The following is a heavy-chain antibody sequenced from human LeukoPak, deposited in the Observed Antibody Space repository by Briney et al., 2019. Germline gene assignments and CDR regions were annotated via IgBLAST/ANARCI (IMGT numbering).Heavy chain of an antibody. V-gene: IGHV4-59*08. CDR2: IYSNEAT. Sequence: SETLSLTCTVSGGSIKGYHWSWIRQPPGKGLEWIGYIYSNEATEYKPSLKSRVTISADTSKNQFSLKLTSVSAADTAVYFCARQLRGEAVAGHLQPFDYWGQGTLVTVSS. CDR1: GGSIKGYH. D-gene: IGHD6-19*01. J-gene: IGHJ4*02. CDR3: ARQLRGEAVAGHLQPFDY.